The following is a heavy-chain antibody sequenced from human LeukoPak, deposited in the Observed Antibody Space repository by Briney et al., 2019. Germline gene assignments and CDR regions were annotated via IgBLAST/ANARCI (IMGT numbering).Heavy chain of an antibody. CDR3: ARLDYSDDGAWFDP. Sequence: PSETLSLTCTVSGGSISSYYWSWIRQPPGKGLEWIGYIYYSGSTNYNPSLKSRVTISVDTSKNQFSLKLSSVTAADTAVYYCARLDYSDDGAWFDPWGQGTLVTVSS. CDR1: GGSISSYY. J-gene: IGHJ5*02. CDR2: IYYSGST. V-gene: IGHV4-59*01. D-gene: IGHD3-22*01.